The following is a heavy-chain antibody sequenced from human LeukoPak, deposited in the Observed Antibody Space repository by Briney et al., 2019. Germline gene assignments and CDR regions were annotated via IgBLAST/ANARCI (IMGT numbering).Heavy chain of an antibody. D-gene: IGHD6-13*01. CDR3: ARDRYSSSWYLTNLDY. V-gene: IGHV1-18*01. CDR1: GYTFTSYG. CDR2: ISGYNGNT. J-gene: IGHJ4*02. Sequence: ASVKVSCKASGYTFTSYGISWVRQAPGQGLEWMAWISGYNGNTNYAQKLQGRVTLTTDTSTSTAYMELRSLRSDDTAVYYCARDRYSSSWYLTNLDYWGQGNLVTVSS.